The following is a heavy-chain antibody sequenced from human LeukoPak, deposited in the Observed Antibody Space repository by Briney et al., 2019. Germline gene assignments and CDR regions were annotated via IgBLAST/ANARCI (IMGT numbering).Heavy chain of an antibody. D-gene: IGHD5-12*01. Sequence: SVKVSCKASGGTFSSYAISWVRQAPGQGLEWMGGIIPIFGTANYAQKFQGRVTITADKSTSTAYMELRSLRSDDTAVYYCARAIDIVALLDYWGQGTLVTVSS. CDR2: IIPIFGTA. CDR1: GGTFSSYA. J-gene: IGHJ4*02. CDR3: ARAIDIVALLDY. V-gene: IGHV1-69*06.